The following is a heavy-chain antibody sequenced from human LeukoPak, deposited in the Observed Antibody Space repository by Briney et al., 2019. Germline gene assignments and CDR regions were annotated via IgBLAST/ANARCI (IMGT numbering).Heavy chain of an antibody. CDR1: GGSIGGGASY. Sequence: SETLSLTCSVSGGSIGGGASYWTWIRQQPGQDLDYIGYIYYTGTTYFNPSLRSRVSMSVDTSKNQFSLRLSAVTAADRGTYFCARQRRYDSSGAGSFDSWGQGILVTVS. J-gene: IGHJ4*02. D-gene: IGHD3-22*01. CDR3: ARQRRYDSSGAGSFDS. V-gene: IGHV4-31*03. CDR2: IYYTGTT.